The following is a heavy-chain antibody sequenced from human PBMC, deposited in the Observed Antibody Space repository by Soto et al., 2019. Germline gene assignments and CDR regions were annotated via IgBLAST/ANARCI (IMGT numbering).Heavy chain of an antibody. CDR1: GGSFSGYY. J-gene: IGHJ3*02. CDR2: INHSGST. Sequence: SETLSLTCAVYGGSFSGYYWSWIRQPPGKGLEWIGEINHSGSTNYNPSLKSRVTISVDTSKNQFSLKLSSVTAADTAVYYCARVRKSYYEFWSGRGAFDIWGQGTMVTGSS. CDR3: ARVRKSYYEFWSGRGAFDI. V-gene: IGHV4-34*01. D-gene: IGHD3-3*01.